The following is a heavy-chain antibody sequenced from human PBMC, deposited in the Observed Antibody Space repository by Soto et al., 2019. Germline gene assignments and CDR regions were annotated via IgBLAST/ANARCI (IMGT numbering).Heavy chain of an antibody. CDR1: GFTFSSYW. CDR2: IKQDGSEK. Sequence: PEGSLRLSCAASGFTFSSYWMSWVRQAPGKGLEWVANIKQDGSEKYYVDSVKGRFTISRDNAKNSLYLQMNSLRAEDTAVYYCARVDVRFLVGYDYWGQGTLVTVSS. D-gene: IGHD3-3*01. V-gene: IGHV3-7*03. CDR3: ARVDVRFLVGYDY. J-gene: IGHJ4*02.